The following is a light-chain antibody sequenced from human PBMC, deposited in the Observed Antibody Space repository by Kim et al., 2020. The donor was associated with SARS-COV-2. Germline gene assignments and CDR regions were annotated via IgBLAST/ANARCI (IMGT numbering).Light chain of an antibody. V-gene: IGKV1-39*01. J-gene: IGKJ4*01. CDR2: AAS. CDR1: QSISTY. CDR3: QQSYGTPLT. Sequence: DIQMTQSPSSLSASVGDRVTISCRASQSISTYLNWYQQKPGKAPKVLIYAASSLQSGVPSRFSGSGSGTDFTLIISSLQPEDFATYYCQQSYGTPLTFGEGTKVDIK.